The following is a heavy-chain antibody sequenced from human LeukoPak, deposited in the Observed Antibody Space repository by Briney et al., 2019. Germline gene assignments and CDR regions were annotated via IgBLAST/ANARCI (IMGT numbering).Heavy chain of an antibody. V-gene: IGHV4-30-2*01. D-gene: IGHD4-17*01. Sequence: SQTLSLTCAVSGGSISSGGYSWSWIRQPPGKGLEWIGYIYHSGSTYYSPSLKSRVTISVDRSKNQFSLKLSSVTAADTAVYYCARDATVTTDYPGHFDCWGQGTLVTVSS. CDR2: IYHSGST. CDR3: ARDATVTTDYPGHFDC. J-gene: IGHJ4*02. CDR1: GGSISSGGYS.